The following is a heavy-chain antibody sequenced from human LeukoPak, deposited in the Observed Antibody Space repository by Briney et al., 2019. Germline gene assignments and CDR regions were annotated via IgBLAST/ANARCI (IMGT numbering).Heavy chain of an antibody. V-gene: IGHV3-74*01. CDR1: GFTFSSYW. D-gene: IGHD3-22*01. Sequence: GGSLRLSCAASGFTFSSYWVRWVRQPPGKGLVWVSRINVDGSSTSYADSVKCRFTISRDNARNTLYLQMNSLRAEDTAVYYCARFDSSGYDTRTYDYWGQGTLVTVSS. CDR2: INVDGSST. J-gene: IGHJ4*02. CDR3: ARFDSSGYDTRTYDY.